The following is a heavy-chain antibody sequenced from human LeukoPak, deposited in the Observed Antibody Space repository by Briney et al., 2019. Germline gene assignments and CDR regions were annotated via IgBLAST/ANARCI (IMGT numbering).Heavy chain of an antibody. CDR2: INSDGSST. V-gene: IGHV3-74*01. J-gene: IGHJ4*02. D-gene: IGHD2-2*01. Sequence: PGGSLRLSCAASGFTFNSYWMHWVRQAPGKGLVWVSRINSDGSSTSYADSVKGRFAISRDNAKNTLYLQMNSLRAEDTAVYYCARFLNYCSSTSCYVRVFDYWGQGTLVTVSS. CDR1: GFTFNSYW. CDR3: ARFLNYCSSTSCYVRVFDY.